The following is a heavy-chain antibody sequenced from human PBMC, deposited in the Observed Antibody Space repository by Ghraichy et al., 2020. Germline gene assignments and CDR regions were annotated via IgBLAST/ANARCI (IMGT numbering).Heavy chain of an antibody. CDR2: INHSGST. V-gene: IGHV4-34*01. D-gene: IGHD6-19*01. Sequence: SETLSLTCAVYGGSFSGYYWSWIRQPPGKGLEWIGEINHSGSTNYNPSLKSRVTISVDTSKNQFSLKLSSVTAADTTVYYCARGRVGSGWLDYWGQGTLVTVSS. J-gene: IGHJ4*02. CDR1: GGSFSGYY. CDR3: ARGRVGSGWLDY.